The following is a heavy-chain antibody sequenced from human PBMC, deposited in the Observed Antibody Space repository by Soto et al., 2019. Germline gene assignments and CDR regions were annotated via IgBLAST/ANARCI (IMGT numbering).Heavy chain of an antibody. CDR2: INAGNRNT. V-gene: IGHV1-3*01. D-gene: IGHD3-16*02. Sequence: ASVKDSCKASGYTFTNYALHWVRQDPGKKLEWMGWINAGNRNTEYSKKFQGRVIMTKDTSASTAYMELSSLTSEDTAVYYCARGYDYVWGSYRADAFDVWGQGTMVTVSS. CDR1: GYTFTNYA. CDR3: ARGYDYVWGSYRADAFDV. J-gene: IGHJ3*01.